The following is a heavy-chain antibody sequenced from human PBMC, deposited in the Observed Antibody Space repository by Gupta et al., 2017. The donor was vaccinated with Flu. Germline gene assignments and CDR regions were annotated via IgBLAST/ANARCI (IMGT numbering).Heavy chain of an antibody. CDR2: IASDGIHK. Sequence: QMQLVDSGGGVVQFGKSVRLSCAASGLTFCSYGMHWVRQGTGAGLEWVADIASDGIHKDYADSVRGRFTISRDNSKNTLSLEMDSLRVEDTAVYYCAKDGPWTASCPYYCYYMDVWGKGTTVTVSS. D-gene: IGHD2-2*01. V-gene: IGHV3-30*18. J-gene: IGHJ6*03. CDR3: AKDGPWTASCPYYCYYMDV. CDR1: GLTFCSYG.